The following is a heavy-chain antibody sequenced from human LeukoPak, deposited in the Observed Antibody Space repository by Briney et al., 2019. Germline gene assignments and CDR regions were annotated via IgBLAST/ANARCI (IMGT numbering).Heavy chain of an antibody. CDR1: GGSFSGNY. CDR3: AREEGGSYRFDY. V-gene: IGHV4-34*01. Sequence: SETLSLTCAVYGGSFSGNYWSWIRQPPGKGLEWIGEINHSGSTNYNPSIKSRVTISVDTSKNQFSLKLSSVTAADTAVYYCAREEGGSYRFDYWGQGTLVTVSS. D-gene: IGHD1-26*01. CDR2: INHSGST. J-gene: IGHJ4*02.